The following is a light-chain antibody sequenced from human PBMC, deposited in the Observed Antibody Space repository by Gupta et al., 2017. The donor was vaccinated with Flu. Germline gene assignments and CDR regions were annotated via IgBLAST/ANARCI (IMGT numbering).Light chain of an antibody. CDR3: QVWDSSSKHVV. Sequence: SYVLTQPPSVSVAPGQTAAITCGGNNIGKKNVHWYQQTSGRAPVLVVRDDNDRPSGIPERFSGSNSENTATLTLSRVEAGDEADYYCQVWDSSSKHVVFGGGTRLTVL. CDR2: DDN. CDR1: NIGKKN. J-gene: IGLJ3*02. V-gene: IGLV3-21*02.